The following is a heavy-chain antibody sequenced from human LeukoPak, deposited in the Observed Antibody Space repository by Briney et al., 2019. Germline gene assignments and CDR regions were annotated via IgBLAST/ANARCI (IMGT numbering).Heavy chain of an antibody. CDR2: IIPILGIA. D-gene: IGHD2-21*02. J-gene: IGHJ4*02. V-gene: IGHV1-69*04. CDR3: ARGGIVVVTNHFAY. Sequence: GASVKVSCKASGGTFSSYAISWVRQAPGQGLEWMGRIIPILGIANYAQKFQGRVTMTRDTSTSTVYMELSSLRSEDTAVYYCARGGIVVVTNHFAYWGQGTLVTVSS. CDR1: GGTFSSYA.